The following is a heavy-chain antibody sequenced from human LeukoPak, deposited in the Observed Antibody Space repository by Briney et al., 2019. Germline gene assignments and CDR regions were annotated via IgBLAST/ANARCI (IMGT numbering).Heavy chain of an antibody. CDR3: ARSAVTPDY. CDR2: ISSSGSTI. CDR1: GFTFSSYE. V-gene: IGHV3-48*03. D-gene: IGHD4-17*01. Sequence: PGGSLRLSCAASGFTFSSYEMNWVRQAPGKGLEWVSYISSSGSTIYYADSVKGRFTISRDNAKNSLYLQMNSLRAEDTAVYYCARSAVTPDYWGQGTLVTVSS. J-gene: IGHJ4*02.